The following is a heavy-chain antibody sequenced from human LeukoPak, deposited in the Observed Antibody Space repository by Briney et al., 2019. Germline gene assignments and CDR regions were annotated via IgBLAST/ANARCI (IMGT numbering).Heavy chain of an antibody. V-gene: IGHV4-59*01. CDR3: ATGYSSTWYYFDY. J-gene: IGHJ4*02. Sequence: GSLRLSCAASGFTFGSYAMSWIRQPPGKGLEWIGYIYHSGSTNYNPSLKSRVTISADTSKDQFSLKLASVTAADTAVYYCATGYSSTWYYFDYWGQGTLVTVSS. CDR2: IYHSGST. D-gene: IGHD6-13*01. CDR1: GFTFGSYA.